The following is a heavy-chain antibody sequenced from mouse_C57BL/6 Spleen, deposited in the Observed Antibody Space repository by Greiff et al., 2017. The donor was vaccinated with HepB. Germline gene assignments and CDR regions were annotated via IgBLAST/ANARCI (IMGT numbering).Heavy chain of an antibody. J-gene: IGHJ4*01. CDR3: TRWLPLGDYYAMDY. Sequence: QVQLQQSGAELVRPGTSVKLSCKASGYTFTSYWITWVKQRPGQGLEWIGDIYPGSGSTNYNEKFKSKATLTVDTSSSTAYRQLSSLTSEDSAVYYCTRWLPLGDYYAMDYWGQGTSVTVSS. V-gene: IGHV1-55*01. CDR2: IYPGSGST. CDR1: GYTFTSYW. D-gene: IGHD2-2*01.